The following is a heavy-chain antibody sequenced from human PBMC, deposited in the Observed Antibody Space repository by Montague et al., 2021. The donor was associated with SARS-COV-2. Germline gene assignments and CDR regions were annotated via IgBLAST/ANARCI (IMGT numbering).Heavy chain of an antibody. D-gene: IGHD5-18*01. CDR2: IYYSGNT. CDR1: GGSIRPFY. J-gene: IGHJ2*01. Sequence: SETLSLTCTVSGGSIRPFYWNWIRQTPEKGLEWIGYIYYSGNTNYNPSLNSRATISVDTSKNQFSLRLSSVTAADTAVYYCAREYRIELWQTNWYFGLWGRGTLVTVSS. V-gene: IGHV4-59*01. CDR3: AREYRIELWQTNWYFGL.